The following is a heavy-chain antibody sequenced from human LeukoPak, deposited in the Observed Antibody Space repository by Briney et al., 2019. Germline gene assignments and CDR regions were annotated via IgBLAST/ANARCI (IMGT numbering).Heavy chain of an antibody. D-gene: IGHD3-22*01. CDR2: ISWNSGSI. V-gene: IGHV3-9*01. CDR1: GFTFDDYA. J-gene: IGHJ4*02. CDR3: AGGARYVSRYYFDY. Sequence: PGGSLRLSCAASGFTFDDYAMHWVRQAPGKGLEWVSGISWNSGSIGYADSVKGRFTSSRDNAKNSLYLQMNSLRAEDTALYYWAGGARYVSRYYFDYWGQGTLVTVSS.